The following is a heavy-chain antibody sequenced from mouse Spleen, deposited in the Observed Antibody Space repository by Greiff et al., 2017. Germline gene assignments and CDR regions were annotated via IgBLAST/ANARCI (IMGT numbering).Heavy chain of an antibody. CDR3: ARGYDKVYYAMDY. CDR1: GYAFTNYL. V-gene: IGHV1-54*01. Sequence: QVQLQQSGAELVRPGTSVKVSCKASGYAFTNYLIEWVKQRPGQGLEWIGVINTGSGGTNYNEKFKGKATLTADKSSSTAYMQLSSLTSDDSAVYFCARGYDKVYYAMDYWGQGTSVTVSS. CDR2: INTGSGGT. D-gene: IGHD2-14*01. J-gene: IGHJ4*01.